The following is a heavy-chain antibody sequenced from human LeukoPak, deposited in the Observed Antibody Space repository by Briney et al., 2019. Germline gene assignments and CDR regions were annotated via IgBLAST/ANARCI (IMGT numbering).Heavy chain of an antibody. Sequence: GGSLRLSCAVSGITLSNYGMSWVRQAPGKGLEWVSFISPNADRTSKADSVEGRFTISRDNPRNTLYLQMNSLRDDDTAVYYCAIMHGYYDGSGYWVQWGQGTLVTVSS. CDR2: ISPNADRT. V-gene: IGHV3-23*01. CDR3: AIMHGYYDGSGYWVQ. D-gene: IGHD3-22*01. CDR1: GITLSNYG. J-gene: IGHJ4*02.